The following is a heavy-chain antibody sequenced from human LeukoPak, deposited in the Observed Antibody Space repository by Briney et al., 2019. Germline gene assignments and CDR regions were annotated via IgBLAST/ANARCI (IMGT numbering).Heavy chain of an antibody. J-gene: IGHJ6*02. CDR1: GFTVSSNY. D-gene: IGHD6-19*01. Sequence: PGGSLRLSCAASGFTVSSNYMSWVRQAPGKGLEWVSVIYSGGSTYYADSVKGRFTISRDNSKNTLYLQMNSLRAEDTAVYYCARDLTIAVAGFPPPYYYYYGMDVWGQGTTVTVSS. CDR2: IYSGGST. V-gene: IGHV3-66*01. CDR3: ARDLTIAVAGFPPPYYYYYGMDV.